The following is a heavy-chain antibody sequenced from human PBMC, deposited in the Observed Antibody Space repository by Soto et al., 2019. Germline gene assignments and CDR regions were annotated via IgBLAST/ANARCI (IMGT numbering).Heavy chain of an antibody. Sequence: SETLSLTCTVSGGSISSYYWSWIRQPPGKGLEWIGYIYYSGSTNYNPSLKSRVTISVDTSKNQFSLKLSSVTAADTAVYYCARARGMSGYCSSTSCHPVDYWGQGTLVTVSS. CDR3: ARARGMSGYCSSTSCHPVDY. CDR2: IYYSGST. J-gene: IGHJ4*02. D-gene: IGHD2-2*01. V-gene: IGHV4-59*01. CDR1: GGSISSYY.